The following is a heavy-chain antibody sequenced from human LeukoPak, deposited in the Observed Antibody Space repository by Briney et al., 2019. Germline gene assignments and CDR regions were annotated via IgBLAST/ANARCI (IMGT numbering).Heavy chain of an antibody. CDR3: ARALRGYSGCDAFDY. Sequence: GGSLRLSCEASGLTFSSYGMHWARQAPAKGREGGPVKWYDGSNKYYADSVKGRFTISRDNSKNTLYLQMNSLRAEDTAVYYCARALRGYSGCDAFDYWGQGTLVTVSS. CDR1: GLTFSSYG. CDR2: KWYDGSNK. V-gene: IGHV3-33*01. J-gene: IGHJ4*02. D-gene: IGHD5-12*01.